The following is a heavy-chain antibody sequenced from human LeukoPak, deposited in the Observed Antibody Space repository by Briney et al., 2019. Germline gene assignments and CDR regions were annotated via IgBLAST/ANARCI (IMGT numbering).Heavy chain of an antibody. J-gene: IGHJ4*02. CDR1: GGSISSSSYY. Sequence: SETLSLTCTVSGGSISSSSYYWGWIRQPPGKGLEWIGSIYYSGSTYYNPSLMSRVTISVDTSKNQFSLKLSSVTAADTAVYYCARELPPKVLDYWGQGTLVTVSS. CDR2: IYYSGST. CDR3: ARELPPKVLDY. V-gene: IGHV4-39*07. D-gene: IGHD1-14*01.